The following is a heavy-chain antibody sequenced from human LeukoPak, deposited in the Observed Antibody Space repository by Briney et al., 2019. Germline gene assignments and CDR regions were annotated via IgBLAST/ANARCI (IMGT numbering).Heavy chain of an antibody. CDR2: IDSSSTTL. J-gene: IGHJ3*02. CDR3: ARDRWDFNI. D-gene: IGHD1-26*01. Sequence: GGSLRLSCVGSGFQFSTYAMTWVRQAPGKGLEWVSSIDSSSTTLHYAESVKGRFTISRDNAKSSLYLQMNGLRVEDTALYYCARDRWDFNIWGQGTMVTVSS. CDR1: GFQFSTYA. V-gene: IGHV3-21*06.